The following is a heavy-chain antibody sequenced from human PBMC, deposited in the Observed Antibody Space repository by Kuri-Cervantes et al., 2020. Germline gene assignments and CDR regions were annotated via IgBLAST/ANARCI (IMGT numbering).Heavy chain of an antibody. CDR1: GYTFITYY. Sequence: SVKVSCKASGYTFITYYIHWVRQAPGQGLEWMGGIIPIFGTANYAQKFQGRVTITADKSTSTAYMELSSLRSEDTAVYYCARDRYCSSTSCYHSMTTVTHFDYWGQGALVTVSS. J-gene: IGHJ4*02. CDR2: IIPIFGTA. V-gene: IGHV1-69*06. D-gene: IGHD2-2*01. CDR3: ARDRYCSSTSCYHSMTTVTHFDY.